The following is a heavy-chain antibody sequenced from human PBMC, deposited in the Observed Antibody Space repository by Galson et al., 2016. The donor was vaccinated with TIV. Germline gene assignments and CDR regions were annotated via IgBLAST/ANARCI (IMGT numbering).Heavy chain of an antibody. J-gene: IGHJ3*02. CDR3: AHFNSQAWESQYIDTGGEDAFDI. Sequence: PALVKPTQTLTLTCTFSGFSLGTSGVGVGWIRQPPGKALEWLALIYWDDDKRYSPSLKSRLTITKDTSKNHVVLTMTNMDPVDTAPYYCAHFNSQAWESQYIDTGGEDAFDIWGQGTMVTVSS. CDR2: IYWDDDK. V-gene: IGHV2-5*02. D-gene: IGHD2-8*02. CDR1: GFSLGTSGVG.